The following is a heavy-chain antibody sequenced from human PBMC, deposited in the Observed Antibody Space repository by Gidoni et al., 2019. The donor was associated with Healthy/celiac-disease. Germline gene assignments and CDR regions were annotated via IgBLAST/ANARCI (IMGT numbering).Heavy chain of an antibody. CDR3: ARDTEYYDFWSGYRGMDV. J-gene: IGHJ6*02. Sequence: QVQLVESGGGLVKPGGSLRLSCAAPGFTFSAYSMSWIRQAPGKGLEWVSYISSSGSTIYYADSVKGRFTISRDNAKNSLYLQMNSLRAEDTAVYYCARDTEYYDFWSGYRGMDVWGQGTTVTVSS. CDR1: GFTFSAYS. D-gene: IGHD3-3*01. V-gene: IGHV3-11*01. CDR2: ISSSGSTI.